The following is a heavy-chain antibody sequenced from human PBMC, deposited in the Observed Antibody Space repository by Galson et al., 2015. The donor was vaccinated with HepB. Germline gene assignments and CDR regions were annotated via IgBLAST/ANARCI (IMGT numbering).Heavy chain of an antibody. V-gene: IGHV1-69*06. CDR1: GYTFSSYA. Sequence: SVKVSCKASGYTFSSYAISWVRQAPGQGLEWMGGIIPIFGSANYAQKFQGRVTITADKSTSTAYMELSSLRSDDTAVYYCARDGDYAPIFDYWGQGTLVTVSS. D-gene: IGHD4-17*01. J-gene: IGHJ4*02. CDR3: ARDGDYAPIFDY. CDR2: IIPIFGSA.